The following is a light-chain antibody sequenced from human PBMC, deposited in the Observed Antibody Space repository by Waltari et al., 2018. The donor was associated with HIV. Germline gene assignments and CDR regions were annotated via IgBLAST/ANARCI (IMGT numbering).Light chain of an antibody. CDR3: QQYYSLPPT. Sequence: DIIMTQSPDSLAASLGERVTINCKSSRNILYNSDNKNYLAWYQQKAGQAPRVLISWASTRPVGVPSSIRTFGVPERFSGSGSGTNFSLTISSLQEDDVAVYYCQQYYSLPPTFGGGTRVERK. CDR1: RNILYNSDNKNY. V-gene: IGKV4-1*01. J-gene: IGKJ4*01. CDR2: WAS.